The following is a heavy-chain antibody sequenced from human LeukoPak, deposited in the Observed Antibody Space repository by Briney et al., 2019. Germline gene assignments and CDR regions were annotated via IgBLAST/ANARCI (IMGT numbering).Heavy chain of an antibody. CDR1: GFTFSSYW. CDR3: AKSLRGPFDY. D-gene: IGHD3/OR15-3a*01. Sequence: GGSLRLSCAASGFTFSSYWMSWVRQAPGKGLEWVANIKQDGSEKYYADSVKGRFTISRDNAKNSLYLQMNSLRPEDTALYYCAKSLRGPFDYWGQGTLVTVSS. J-gene: IGHJ4*02. V-gene: IGHV3-7*03. CDR2: IKQDGSEK.